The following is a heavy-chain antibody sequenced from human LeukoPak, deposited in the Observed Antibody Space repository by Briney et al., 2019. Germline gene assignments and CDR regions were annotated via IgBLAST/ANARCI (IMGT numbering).Heavy chain of an antibody. CDR3: ARDLKQVPAAMGYYYYYMDV. Sequence: GASVKVSCKASGGTFSSYAISWVRQAPGQGLEWMGGIIPIFGTANYAQKFQGRVTITTDESTSTAYMELSSLRSEDTAVYYCARDLKQVPAAMGYYYYYMDVWGKGTTVTVSS. D-gene: IGHD2-2*01. V-gene: IGHV1-69*05. CDR1: GGTFSSYA. CDR2: IIPIFGTA. J-gene: IGHJ6*03.